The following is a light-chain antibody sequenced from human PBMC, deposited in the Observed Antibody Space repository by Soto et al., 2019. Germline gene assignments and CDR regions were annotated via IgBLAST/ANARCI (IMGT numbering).Light chain of an antibody. V-gene: IGKV4-1*01. J-gene: IGKJ5*01. CDR2: WAS. CDR1: QSILFSSNNKNY. CDR3: QPYYSAPMT. Sequence: DIVMTQSPDSLAVSLGERATINCKSSQSILFSSNNKNYLAWYQQKAGQPPKLLIYWASTRESGVPDRFSGSGSGTDFTLTISSLQAEDVAVYHCQPYYSAPMTFGQGTRLEIK.